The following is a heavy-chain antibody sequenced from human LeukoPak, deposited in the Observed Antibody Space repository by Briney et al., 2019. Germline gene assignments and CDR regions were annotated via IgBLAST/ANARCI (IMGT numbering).Heavy chain of an antibody. J-gene: IGHJ4*02. Sequence: SETLSLTCNVSGASMSSNYWSWIRQPPGKGLEWTGYIYHSGNTNYSPSLESRVTMSVDESKNQFSLRVHFVSAADTAVYYCASTRRAAVAGRFDSWGQGTLVTVSS. V-gene: IGHV4-4*09. CDR2: IYHSGNT. CDR1: GASMSSNY. D-gene: IGHD6-19*01. CDR3: ASTRRAAVAGRFDS.